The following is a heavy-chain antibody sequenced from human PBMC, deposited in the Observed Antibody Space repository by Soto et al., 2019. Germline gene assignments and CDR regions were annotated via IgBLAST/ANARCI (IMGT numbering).Heavy chain of an antibody. V-gene: IGHV4-59*01. CDR1: GGSISSYY. J-gene: IGHJ3*02. CDR3: ARGQAGTSHDAFDI. CDR2: IYYSGST. D-gene: IGHD6-13*01. Sequence: SETLSLTWTVSGGSISSYYWSWIRQPPGKGLEWIGYIYYSGSTNYNPSLKSRVTISVDTSKNQFSLKLSSVTAADTAVYYCARGQAGTSHDAFDIWGQGTMVTVSS.